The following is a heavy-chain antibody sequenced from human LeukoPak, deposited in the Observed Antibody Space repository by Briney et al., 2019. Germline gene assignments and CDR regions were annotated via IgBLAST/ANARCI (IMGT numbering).Heavy chain of an antibody. D-gene: IGHD2-21*01. V-gene: IGHV4-34*01. CDR2: ITRYGNT. CDR1: GVPVSGYY. J-gene: IGHJ2*01. CDR3: ARLDQLIVDYWYFDL. Sequence: SETLSLTCGVSGVPVSGYYRSWLRQSPGKGLEWIGEITRYGNTNYNPSLKSRVIISKDTSKSQISLTLISLTAADTAVYFCARLDQLIVDYWYFDLWGRGTQVTVSS.